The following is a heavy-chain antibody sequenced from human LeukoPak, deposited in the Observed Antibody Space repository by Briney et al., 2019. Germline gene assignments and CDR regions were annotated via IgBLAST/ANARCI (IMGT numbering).Heavy chain of an antibody. Sequence: GGSLRLSCAASGFTFSSYGMHWVRQAPGKGLEWVAVISYDGSNKYYADSVKGRFTISRDNSKNTLYLQMNSLGAEDTAVNYCAKDGTWIQLWLLSYFDYWGQGTLVTVSS. D-gene: IGHD5-18*01. CDR3: AKDGTWIQLWLLSYFDY. V-gene: IGHV3-30*18. CDR2: ISYDGSNK. J-gene: IGHJ4*02. CDR1: GFTFSSYG.